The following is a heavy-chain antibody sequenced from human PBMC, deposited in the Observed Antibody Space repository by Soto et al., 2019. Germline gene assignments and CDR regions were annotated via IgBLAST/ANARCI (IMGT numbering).Heavy chain of an antibody. CDR1: TFSLYS. CDR2: ISSGAAYI. Sequence: EVQVVESGGGLVKPGGSLTLSCNFTFSLYSMNWVRQAPGKGLEWVASISSGAAYIKYADSVQGRFNISRDNAKSSVSLQMSSLRVEDTAVYFCTRDEGGSYDSWFHPWGQGTQVTVSA. V-gene: IGHV3-21*01. CDR3: TRDEGGSYDSWFHP. D-gene: IGHD1-26*01. J-gene: IGHJ5*02.